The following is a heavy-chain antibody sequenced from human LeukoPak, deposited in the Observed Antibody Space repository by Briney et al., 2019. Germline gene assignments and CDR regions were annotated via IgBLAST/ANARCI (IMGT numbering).Heavy chain of an antibody. D-gene: IGHD2-21*01. CDR3: ARHLVGWWLNWFDP. Sequence: SETLSLTCTVSNYSISSAYYWGRIRQPPGKGLEWIGSIYHSGIVYYNPSLKSRVTISVDTSKNQFSLKLSSVTAADTAVYYCARHLVGWWLNWFDPWGQGTLVTVSS. J-gene: IGHJ5*02. V-gene: IGHV4-38-2*02. CDR1: NYSISSAYY. CDR2: IYHSGIV.